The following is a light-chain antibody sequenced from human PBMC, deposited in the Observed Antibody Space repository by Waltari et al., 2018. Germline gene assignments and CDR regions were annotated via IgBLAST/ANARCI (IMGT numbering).Light chain of an antibody. J-gene: IGLJ2*01. Sequence: SYELTQPPSVSVSPGQTARITCSGDALAPRYAYWYQQKPGQAPMLLIYKDNERPAGIPERFSGSSSGTTVTLTISGVQAEDEADYYCQSEVNSRTYAILFGGGTKVTVL. CDR1: ALAPRY. CDR2: KDN. CDR3: QSEVNSRTYAIL. V-gene: IGLV3-25*03.